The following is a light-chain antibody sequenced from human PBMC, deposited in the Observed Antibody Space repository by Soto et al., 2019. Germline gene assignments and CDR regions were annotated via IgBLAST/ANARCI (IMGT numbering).Light chain of an antibody. J-gene: IGKJ1*01. CDR1: QTIKSSS. CDR2: DAS. V-gene: IGKV3-11*01. Sequence: EIVCAHWPITLSLYPLEVATLSCRAGQTIKSSSLAWYQQKPGQAPRLLIYDASNRATGIPARFSGSGSGTDFTLTISSLQPEDFATYYCQHSHSTPWTFGQGTKVDIK. CDR3: QHSHSTPWT.